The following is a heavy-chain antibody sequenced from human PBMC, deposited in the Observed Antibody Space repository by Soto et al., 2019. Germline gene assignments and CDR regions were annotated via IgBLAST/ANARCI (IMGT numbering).Heavy chain of an antibody. CDR1: GFPFSDYA. V-gene: IGHV3-23*01. CDR2: ISASGGTK. J-gene: IGHJ5*02. D-gene: IGHD6-13*01. Sequence: EVQLLESGGDLVQPGGSLRVSCAASGFPFSDYAMSWVRQAPGKGLEWVSSISASGGTKYYADSLKGRFTISRDNSKNTLFLEMISLRGEDTAVFYCAKEGQSSAGSRGAESWGQGTLVTVSS. CDR3: AKEGQSSAGSRGAES.